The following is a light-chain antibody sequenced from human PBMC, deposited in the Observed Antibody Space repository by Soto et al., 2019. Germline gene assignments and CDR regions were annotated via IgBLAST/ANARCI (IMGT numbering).Light chain of an antibody. Sequence: QLVLTQSSSASASLGSSVKLTCTLSSGHSSYIIAWHQQQPGKAPRYLMKLEGSGSYNKGSGVPDRFSGSSSGADRYLTISNLQFEDEADYYCETWGCNTRVFGGGTKVTVL. CDR2: LEGSGSY. CDR3: ETWGCNTRV. CDR1: SGHSSYI. V-gene: IGLV4-60*02. J-gene: IGLJ3*02.